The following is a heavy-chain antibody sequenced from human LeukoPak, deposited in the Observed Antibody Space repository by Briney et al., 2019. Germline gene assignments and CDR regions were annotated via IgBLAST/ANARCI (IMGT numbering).Heavy chain of an antibody. J-gene: IGHJ4*02. V-gene: IGHV3-21*01. CDR2: ISSSSSYI. CDR1: GFTFSSYS. CDR3: ASDRYYDSSGYSYYFDY. Sequence: PGGSLRLSCAASGFTFSSYSMNWVRQAPGKGLEWVSSISSSSSYIYYADSVKGRFTISRDNAKNSLYLQMNSLRAEDTAVYYCASDRYYDSSGYSYYFDYWGQGTLVTVSS. D-gene: IGHD3-22*01.